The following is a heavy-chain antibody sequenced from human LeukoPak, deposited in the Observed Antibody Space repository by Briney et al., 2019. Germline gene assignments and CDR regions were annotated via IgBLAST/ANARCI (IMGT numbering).Heavy chain of an antibody. CDR2: ITRDGFVT. CDR3: AKERQRRFDA. CDR1: GFSFDDNT. D-gene: IGHD5-24*01. Sequence: GGSLRHSCAASGFSFDDNTLQCVRHALRRGLEWVSLITRDGFVTFYADSVKGRFTISRDTRKNSLYLQMNSLRTEDTALYYCAKERQRRFDAWGQGTLVTVS. J-gene: IGHJ4*02. V-gene: IGHV3-43*01.